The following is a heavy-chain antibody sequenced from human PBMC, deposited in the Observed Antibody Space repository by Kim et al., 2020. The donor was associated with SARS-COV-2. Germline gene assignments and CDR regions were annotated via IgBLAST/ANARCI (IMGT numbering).Heavy chain of an antibody. Sequence: GGSLRLSCAASGFTFSSYSMNWVRQAPGKGLEWVSSISSSSSYIYYADSVKGRFTISRDNAKNSLYLQMNSLRAEDTAVYYCARVYYDSSGSNWWFDPWGQGTLVTVSS. J-gene: IGHJ5*02. CDR2: ISSSSSYI. CDR3: ARVYYDSSGSNWWFDP. D-gene: IGHD3-22*01. CDR1: GFTFSSYS. V-gene: IGHV3-21*01.